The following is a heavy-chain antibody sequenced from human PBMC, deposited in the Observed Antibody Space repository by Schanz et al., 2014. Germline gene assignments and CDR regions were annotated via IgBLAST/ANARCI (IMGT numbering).Heavy chain of an antibody. CDR1: GFPFSRFS. V-gene: IGHV3-48*01. CDR3: ARQPGRITVSGVVSNWFDP. D-gene: IGHD3-3*01. CDR2: ISGGSNAI. J-gene: IGHJ5*02. Sequence: EEQLVESGGGSLQPGGSLRLSCTASGFPFSRFSMIWVRQAPGKGLEWLAYISGGSNAIYYADSVKGRFTISRDNSKNTLYLQMNSLRVEDTAVYYCARQPGRITVSGVVSNWFDPWGQGTLVTVSS.